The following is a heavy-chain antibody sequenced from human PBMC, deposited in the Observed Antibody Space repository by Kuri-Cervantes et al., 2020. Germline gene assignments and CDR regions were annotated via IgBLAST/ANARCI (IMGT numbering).Heavy chain of an antibody. CDR1: GYSISSDYY. V-gene: IGHV4-38-2*01. CDR2: IYHSGST. J-gene: IGHJ4*02. Sequence: SETLSLTCAVSGYSISSDYYWGWIRQPPGKGLEWIGSIYHSGSTYYNPSLKSRVTISVDTSKNQFSLKLSSVTAADTAVYYCARAEPRTMAHFDYWGQGTLVTVSS. D-gene: IGHD1-14*01. CDR3: ARAEPRTMAHFDY.